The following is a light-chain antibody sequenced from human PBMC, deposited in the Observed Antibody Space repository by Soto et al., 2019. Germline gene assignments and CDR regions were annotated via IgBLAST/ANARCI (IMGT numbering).Light chain of an antibody. V-gene: IGKV1-5*03. CDR1: QSISSW. Sequence: DIQMTQSPSTLSASVGDRVTITCRASQSISSWLAWYQQKPGKAPKLLIYKASSLESGVPSRFSGSGSGTEFTLTISSLQPDDFATYYCQQYNSYSVWTFGQGTTVEIK. CDR3: QQYNSYSVWT. CDR2: KAS. J-gene: IGKJ1*01.